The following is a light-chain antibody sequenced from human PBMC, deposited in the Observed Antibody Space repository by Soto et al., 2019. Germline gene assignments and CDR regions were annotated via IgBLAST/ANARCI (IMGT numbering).Light chain of an antibody. Sequence: AIRMTQSPSSFSASTGDRVTITCRASQGISSYLAWYQQKPGKAPKLLIYAASTLQSGVPSRFSGSGSGTNFTLTSSCLQSEDFATYYCQHYYSYPLTFGPGTKVDIK. V-gene: IGKV1-8*01. CDR2: AAS. CDR1: QGISSY. CDR3: QHYYSYPLT. J-gene: IGKJ3*01.